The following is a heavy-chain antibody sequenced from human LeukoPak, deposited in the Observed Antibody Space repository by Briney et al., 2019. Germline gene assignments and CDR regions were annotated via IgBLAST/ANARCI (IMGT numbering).Heavy chain of an antibody. CDR2: IYYSGST. J-gene: IGHJ4*02. D-gene: IGHD3-22*01. CDR3: ARCDHYYDSSGTISYFDY. CDR1: GGSISSSSYY. V-gene: IGHV4-39*01. Sequence: QSSETLSLTCTVSGGSISSSSYYWGWNRQPPGKGLEWIGSIYYSGSTYYNPSLKSRVTISVDTSKNQFSLKLSSVTAADTAVYYCARCDHYYDSSGTISYFDYWGQGTLVTVSS.